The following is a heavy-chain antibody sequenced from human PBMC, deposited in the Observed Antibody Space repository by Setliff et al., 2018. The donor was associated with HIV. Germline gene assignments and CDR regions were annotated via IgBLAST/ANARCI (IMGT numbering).Heavy chain of an antibody. CDR3: AKDEAHYYYHYMDV. Sequence: ASVKVSCKASGYTFTSYDINWVRQATGQGLEWMGWMNPNSGNTGYAQKFQGRVTMTRDASISTAYMELNTLKFEDTAVYYCAKDEAHYYYHYMDVWGKGTTVTVSS. CDR1: GYTFTSYD. V-gene: IGHV1-8*02. J-gene: IGHJ6*03. D-gene: IGHD3-10*01. CDR2: MNPNSGNT.